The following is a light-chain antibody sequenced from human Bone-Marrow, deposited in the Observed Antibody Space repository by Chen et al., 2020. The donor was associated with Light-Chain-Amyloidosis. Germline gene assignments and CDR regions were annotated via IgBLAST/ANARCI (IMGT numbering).Light chain of an antibody. V-gene: IGKV3-20*01. Sequence: ILLTQSQATLSLPPGERATLSCRASQSVDTYLVWYQQKPGQPPRLLISGASTRASGIPARFTGSGSGTDFTLTINRLEPEDFAMYYCQQYGTSPLTFGGGTKVEIK. CDR3: QQYGTSPLT. CDR2: GAS. CDR1: QSVDTY. J-gene: IGKJ4*01.